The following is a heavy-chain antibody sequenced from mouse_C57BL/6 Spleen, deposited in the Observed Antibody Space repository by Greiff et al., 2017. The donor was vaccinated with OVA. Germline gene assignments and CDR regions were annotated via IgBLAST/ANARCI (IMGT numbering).Heavy chain of an antibody. V-gene: IGHV1-69*01. CDR1: GYTFTSYW. CDR3: ARWGLPYAMDY. D-gene: IGHD2-13*01. CDR2: IDPSDSYT. J-gene: IGHJ4*01. Sequence: VQLQQSGAELVMPGASVKLSCKASGYTFTSYWMHWVKQRPGQGLEWIGEIDPSDSYTNYNQKFKGKSTLTVDKSSSTAYMQLSSLTSEDSAVYYCARWGLPYAMDYWGQGTSVTVSS.